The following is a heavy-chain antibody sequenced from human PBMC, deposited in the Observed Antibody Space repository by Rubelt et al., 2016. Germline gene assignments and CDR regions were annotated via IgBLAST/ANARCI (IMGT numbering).Heavy chain of an antibody. Sequence: RESGPGLVKPSETLSLTCTVSGGSISSYYWSWIRQPPGKGLEWIGYIYYSGSTNYNPSLKSRVTISVDTSKNQFSLKLSSVTAADTAVYYCARLEGSGWYYFDYWGQGTLVTVSS. V-gene: IGHV4-59*01. CDR3: ARLEGSGWYYFDY. J-gene: IGHJ4*02. CDR1: GGSISSYY. D-gene: IGHD6-19*01. CDR2: IYYSGST.